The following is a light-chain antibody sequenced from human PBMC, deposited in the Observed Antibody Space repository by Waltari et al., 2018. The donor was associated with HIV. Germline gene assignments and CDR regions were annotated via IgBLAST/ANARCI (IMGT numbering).Light chain of an antibody. CDR3: AACGGSVDEPCV. V-gene: IGLV1-44*01. CDR1: NSNIGMYN. CDR2: SSD. J-gene: IGLJ3*02. Sequence: QSVLTQPPSASGAPGQRVTIPCSGSNSNIGMYNVKWYQQLPGTAPTRLMYSSDQRPSGAPARFSGSESGTSASLATTGLKAGDEADYYCAACGGSVDEPCVFDGGTRLTVL.